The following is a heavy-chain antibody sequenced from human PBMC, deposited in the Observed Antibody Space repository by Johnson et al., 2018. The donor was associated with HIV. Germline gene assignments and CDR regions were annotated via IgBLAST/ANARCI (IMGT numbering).Heavy chain of an antibody. CDR2: IKQDGSEK. CDR1: GFTFSSYW. J-gene: IGHJ3*02. V-gene: IGHV3-7*01. D-gene: IGHD3-22*01. CDR3: ARNRYYYDSSGYYPGAFDI. Sequence: VQLVESGGGLVQPGGSLRLSCAASGFTFSSYWMSWVRQAPGKGLEWVANIKQDGSEKYYVDSVKGRFNIARDNAKNSLYLQMNSLRAEDTAVYYCARNRYYYDSSGYYPGAFDIWGQGTMVTVSS.